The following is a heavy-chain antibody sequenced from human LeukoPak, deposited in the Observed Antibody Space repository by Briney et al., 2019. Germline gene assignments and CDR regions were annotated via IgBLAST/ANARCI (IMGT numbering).Heavy chain of an antibody. D-gene: IGHD4-17*01. Sequence: PSETLSLTCSVSGGSINSFYWSWIRQPPGKGLQWIGYIYYSGSTNYNTTLKSRVTISVDTSKNQFSLKLSSVTAADTAVYYCARGRGVTKTPFDYWGQGTLVTVSS. CDR2: IYYSGST. V-gene: IGHV4-59*12. CDR3: ARGRGVTKTPFDY. CDR1: GGSINSFY. J-gene: IGHJ4*02.